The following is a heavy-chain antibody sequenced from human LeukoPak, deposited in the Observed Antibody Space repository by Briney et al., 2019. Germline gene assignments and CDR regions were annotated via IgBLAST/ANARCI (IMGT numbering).Heavy chain of an antibody. CDR3: ARRDFYDTTGYLFDY. Sequence: AGSLRLSCAASGFTLSTYEMNWVRQAPGKGLDWVSYITTSGSTMSYADSVKGRFTISRDNAKNSLYLQMNGLRAEDTAVYYCARRDFYDTTGYLFDYWGQGTLVTVSS. CDR1: GFTLSTYE. D-gene: IGHD3-22*01. J-gene: IGHJ4*02. V-gene: IGHV3-48*03. CDR2: ITTSGSTM.